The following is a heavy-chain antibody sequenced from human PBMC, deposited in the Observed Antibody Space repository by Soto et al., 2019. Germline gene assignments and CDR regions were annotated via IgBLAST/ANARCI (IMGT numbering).Heavy chain of an antibody. D-gene: IGHD5-12*01. CDR2: ISYDGSNK. CDR1: GFTFSSYA. J-gene: IGHJ6*02. Sequence: QVQLVESGGGVVQPGRSLRLSCAASGFTFSSYAMHWVRQAPGKGLEWVAVISYDGSNKYYADSVKGRFTISRDNSKNTLYLQMNSLRAEDTAVYYCARGDGYTLYYGMDVWGQGTTVTVSS. CDR3: ARGDGYTLYYGMDV. V-gene: IGHV3-30-3*01.